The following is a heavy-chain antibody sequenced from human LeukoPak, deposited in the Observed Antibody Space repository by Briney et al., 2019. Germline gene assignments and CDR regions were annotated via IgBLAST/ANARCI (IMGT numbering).Heavy chain of an antibody. D-gene: IGHD5-24*01. J-gene: IGHJ6*02. CDR2: ISSSGSTI. CDR1: GFTFSDYY. CDR3: ARDEVEMATTNDYYYYGMDV. Sequence: PGGSLRLSCAATGFTFSDYYMSWIRQAPGKGLEWVSYISSSGSTIYYADSVKGRFTISRDNAKNSLYLQMNSLRAEDTAVYYCARDEVEMATTNDYYYYGMDVWGQGTTVTVSS. V-gene: IGHV3-11*01.